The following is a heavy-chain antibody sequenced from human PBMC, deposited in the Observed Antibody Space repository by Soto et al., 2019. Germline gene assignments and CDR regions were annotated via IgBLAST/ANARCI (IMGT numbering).Heavy chain of an antibody. Sequence: EVQLVESGGGLVKPGGSLRLSCAASGFTFSSYSMNWVRQAPGKGLEWVSVISGSDGSTYYAHSVKGRFTISRDNSKNTLYLQMNSLRAEDTAVYYCAKDRERDAWYEDYWGQGTLVTVSS. J-gene: IGHJ4*02. D-gene: IGHD6-13*01. V-gene: IGHV3-23*04. CDR2: ISGSDGST. CDR3: AKDRERDAWYEDY. CDR1: GFTFSSYS.